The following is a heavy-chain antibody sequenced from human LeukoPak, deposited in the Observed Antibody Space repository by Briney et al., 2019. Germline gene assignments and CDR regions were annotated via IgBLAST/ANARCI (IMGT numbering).Heavy chain of an antibody. D-gene: IGHD1-26*01. CDR3: ARDRGGSYSAIDY. J-gene: IGHJ4*02. CDR1: GFTFSSYS. V-gene: IGHV3-48*04. Sequence: GGSLRLSCAASGFTFSSYSMNWVRQAPGQGLEWVSFISSSSSTIYYADSVKGRFTISRDNAKNSLYLQMNSLRAEDTAVYYCARDRGGSYSAIDYWGQGTLVTVSS. CDR2: ISSSSSTI.